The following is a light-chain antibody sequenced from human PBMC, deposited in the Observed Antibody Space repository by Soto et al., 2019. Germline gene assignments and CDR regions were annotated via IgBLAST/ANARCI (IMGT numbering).Light chain of an antibody. J-gene: IGKJ1*01. CDR2: DAS. CDR1: QSVSSSY. V-gene: IGKV3D-20*02. CDR3: PQRSNWTRT. Sequence: DIVFTQSPGNLSLSPGERATLSCRASQSVSSSYLAWYQQKLGQAPRLIIFDASNREAEIPDRFSGSGSGTACTRPINRLEPEDVKVYYCPQRSNWTRTFGQGTKVDI.